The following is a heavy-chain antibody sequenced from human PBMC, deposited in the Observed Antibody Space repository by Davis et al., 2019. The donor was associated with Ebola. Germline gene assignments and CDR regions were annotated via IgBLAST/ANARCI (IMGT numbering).Heavy chain of an antibody. V-gene: IGHV4-34*01. J-gene: IGHJ6*02. CDR3: ARLPRGDHGMDV. CDR2: IDHSGST. Sequence: SETLSLTCAVYGGSFSGYYWSWIRQAPGKGLEWIGEIDHSGSTNYNPSLKSRLTISVDTSKNQFSLKLSSVTAADTAVYYCARLPRGDHGMDVWGQGTTVTVSS. CDR1: GGSFSGYY. D-gene: IGHD3-10*01.